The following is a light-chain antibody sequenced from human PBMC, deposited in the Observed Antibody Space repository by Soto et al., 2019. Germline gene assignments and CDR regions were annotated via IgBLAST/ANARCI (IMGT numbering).Light chain of an antibody. CDR1: QGIGHY. CDR2: DAS. CDR3: QKYDSAPWA. V-gene: IGKV1-27*01. J-gene: IGKJ1*01. Sequence: DIQVAQSPSSLSHPLVQGVTVACQASQGIGHYLAWYQQKPGKLPNLLIYDASYLQSGVSSRFSGSGSGTEFTLIISSLQPEDVATYYCQKYDSAPWAFGQGTKVEIK.